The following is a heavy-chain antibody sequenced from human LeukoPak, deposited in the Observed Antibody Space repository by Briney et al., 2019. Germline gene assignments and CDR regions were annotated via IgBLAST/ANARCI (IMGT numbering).Heavy chain of an antibody. CDR3: ARRGSRAYSYAMDV. J-gene: IGHJ6*02. CDR1: GDNVSSNSTT. D-gene: IGHD3-10*01. V-gene: IGHV6-1*01. Sequence: SQTLSLTCAISGDNVSSNSTTWNWIRQSPSRGLEWLGRTYYRSKWYNDHAVSVKSRITINPDTSKNQFSLQLNSVTPEDTAVYYCARRGSRAYSYAMDVWGQGTTVTVSS. CDR2: TYYRSKWYN.